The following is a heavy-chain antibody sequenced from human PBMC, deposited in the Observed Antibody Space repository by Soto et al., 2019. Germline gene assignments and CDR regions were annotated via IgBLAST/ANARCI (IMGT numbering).Heavy chain of an antibody. D-gene: IGHD6-13*01. Sequence: QLQLQESGPGLVKPSETLSLTCTVSGDSIRSSSYWGWIRQPPGKGLEWIGSIYSTGNTYYNPSLTSXAXLXXDPSKNQFSLNVISVTAADTAVYYCRRSSRYSTDVWGQGTTVTVSS. V-gene: IGHV4-39*01. CDR1: GDSIRSSSY. J-gene: IGHJ6*02. CDR2: IYSTGNT. CDR3: RRSSRYSTDV.